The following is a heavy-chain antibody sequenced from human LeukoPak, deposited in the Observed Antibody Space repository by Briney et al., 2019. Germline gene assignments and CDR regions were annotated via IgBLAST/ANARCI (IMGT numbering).Heavy chain of an antibody. J-gene: IGHJ6*02. CDR3: ARGKSGSYGRYYYYGMDV. V-gene: IGHV4-34*01. CDR2: INHSGST. Sequence: PSETLSLTCAVYGGSFSGYYWSWIRQPPGKGLEWIGEINHSGSTNYNPSLKSRVTTSVDTSKNQFSQKLRSVTAADTAVYYCARGKSGSYGRYYYYGMDVWGQGTTVTVSS. CDR1: GGSFSGYY. D-gene: IGHD3-10*01.